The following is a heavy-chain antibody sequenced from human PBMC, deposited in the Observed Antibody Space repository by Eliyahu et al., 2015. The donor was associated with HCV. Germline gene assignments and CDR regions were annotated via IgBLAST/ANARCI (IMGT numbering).Heavy chain of an antibody. CDR1: GFXXSSYS. CDR3: ARDSRTYYYDSSGSYYFDY. V-gene: IGHV3-48*01. D-gene: IGHD3-22*01. Sequence: EVQLVESGGGLVQPGGSLRLSCAASGFXXSSYSMXWVRQAPGKGLEWVSYISSSSSTIYYADSVKGRFTISRDNAKNSLYLQMNSLRAEDTAVYYCARDSRTYYYDSSGSYYFDYWGQGTLVTVSS. J-gene: IGHJ4*02. CDR2: ISSSSSTI.